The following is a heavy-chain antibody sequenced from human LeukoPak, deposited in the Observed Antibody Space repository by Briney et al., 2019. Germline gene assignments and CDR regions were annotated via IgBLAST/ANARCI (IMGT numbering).Heavy chain of an antibody. J-gene: IGHJ5*02. CDR2: ICHSGST. CDR3: ARGARTPSGYGSRTAGRANWFDP. V-gene: IGHV4-4*02. CDR1: GGSISSSNW. Sequence: SETLSLTCAVSGGSISSSNWWSWVRQPPGKGLEWIGEICHSGSTNYNPSLKSRVTISVDTSKNQFSLKLSSVTAADTAVYYCARGARTPSGYGSRTAGRANWFDPWGQGTLVTVSS. D-gene: IGHD5-12*01.